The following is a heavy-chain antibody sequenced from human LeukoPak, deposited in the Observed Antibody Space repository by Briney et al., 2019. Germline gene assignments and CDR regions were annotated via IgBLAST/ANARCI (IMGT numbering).Heavy chain of an antibody. Sequence: GGSLRLSCAASGFTFSSYGMHWVRQAPGKGLEWVAFIRYDGSNKYYADSVRGRFTISRDNAKNSLYLQMNSLRVEDTAVYYCSRVVQDVTGADYWGRGVLVIVSS. CDR1: GFTFSSYG. J-gene: IGHJ4*02. D-gene: IGHD2-21*02. CDR2: IRYDGSNK. CDR3: SRVVQDVTGADY. V-gene: IGHV3-30*02.